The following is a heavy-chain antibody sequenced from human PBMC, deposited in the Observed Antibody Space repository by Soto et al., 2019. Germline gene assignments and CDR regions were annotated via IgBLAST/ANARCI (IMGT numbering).Heavy chain of an antibody. CDR1: GYSISVGYY. Sequence: AETLSLTCAVSGYSISVGYYWGWIRQPPGKGLEWIGSIYHSGNTYYNPSLKSRVSISLDTSKNHFFLELTSVSAADTAVYYCARVKLAGRGGLDYWGLGTLVAVSS. CDR3: ARVKLAGRGGLDY. D-gene: IGHD2-15*01. V-gene: IGHV4-38-2*01. J-gene: IGHJ4*02. CDR2: IYHSGNT.